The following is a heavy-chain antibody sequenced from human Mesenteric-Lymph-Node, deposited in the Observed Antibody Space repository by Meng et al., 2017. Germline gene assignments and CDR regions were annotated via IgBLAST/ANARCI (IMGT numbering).Heavy chain of an antibody. CDR2: FDPEDGET. CDR1: GYTLTAVS. J-gene: IGHJ6*02. V-gene: IGHV1-24*01. CDR3: ATAKPHRYSCYDYSYHYDGLDV. Sequence: ASVKVSCKVSGYTLTAVSIHWVRQAPEKGLEWMGCFDPEDGETIYALKFQGRVTMTEDTSTGTAYLELSSLRSEDTAVYYCATAKPHRYSCYDYSYHYDGLDVWGQGTTVTVSS. D-gene: IGHD5-12*01.